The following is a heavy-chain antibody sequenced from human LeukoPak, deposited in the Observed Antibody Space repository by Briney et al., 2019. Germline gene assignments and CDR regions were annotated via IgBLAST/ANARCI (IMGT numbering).Heavy chain of an antibody. CDR2: MSWSGCGS. D-gene: IGHD6-13*01. CDR1: EFTFDDSG. CDR3: AKNKGTAAGKEDY. J-gene: IGHJ4*02. Sequence: GGSLSLSYAPSEFTFDDSGMSCGRQGAGGGLDWVAVMSWSGCGSGYADCVKGRFTISRDNAKNSLYLQMNSLRAEDTALYYCAKNKGTAAGKEDYWGQGTLVTVSS. V-gene: IGHV3-20*03.